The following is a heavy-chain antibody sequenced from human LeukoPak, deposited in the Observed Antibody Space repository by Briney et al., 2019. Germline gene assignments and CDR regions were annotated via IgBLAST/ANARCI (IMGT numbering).Heavy chain of an antibody. CDR3: ARGPRRASGYYYDSSGYHDAFDI. J-gene: IGHJ3*02. D-gene: IGHD3-22*01. Sequence: SETLSLTCSVSGGSISSRSYYWGWIRQPPGKGLEWIGSIYYSGSTYYNPSLKSRVTISQDTSKNQFSLKLSSVTAADTAVYYCARGPRRASGYYYDSSGYHDAFDIWDQGTMVTVSS. CDR2: IYYSGST. CDR1: GGSISSRSYY. V-gene: IGHV4-39*07.